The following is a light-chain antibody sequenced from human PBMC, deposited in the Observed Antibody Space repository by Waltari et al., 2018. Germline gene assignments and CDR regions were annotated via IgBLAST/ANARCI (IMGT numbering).Light chain of an antibody. V-gene: IGLV2-14*03. J-gene: IGLJ2*01. CDR1: SSDIGGYEH. CDR2: DVT. CDR3: SSYTTNKTPV. Sequence: QPDLTQPASVSGSPGQSITISCTGSSSDIGGYEHVTWYQQHPGKAPKLIIYDVTKRPSGISSRFSGSKSGNTASLTISGLQAEDEADYYCSSYTTNKTPVIGGGTKVTVL.